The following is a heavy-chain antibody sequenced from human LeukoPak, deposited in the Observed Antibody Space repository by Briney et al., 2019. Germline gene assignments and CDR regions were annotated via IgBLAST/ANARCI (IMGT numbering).Heavy chain of an antibody. CDR3: ARVLAGRAVDY. V-gene: IGHV3-66*01. CDR1: GFTVSSYY. D-gene: IGHD6-6*01. J-gene: IGHJ4*02. Sequence: GGSLRLSCAASGFTVSSYYMSWVRQAPGKGLEWVSIIDRGGSTNYADSVKGRFTISRGNSKNTLYLQMNSLRAEETAVYYCARVLAGRAVDYWGQGTLVTVSS. CDR2: IDRGGST.